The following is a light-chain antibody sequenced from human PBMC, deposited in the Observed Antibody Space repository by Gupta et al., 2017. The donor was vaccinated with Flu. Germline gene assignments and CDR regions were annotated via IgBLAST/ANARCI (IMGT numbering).Light chain of an antibody. CDR1: QSISSY. Sequence: DIQMTQSPSSLSASVGDRVTITCRASQSISSYLNWYQQKPGKAPKLLIYAASSLQSGVPSRFSGSGSGTDFTLTISSLQPEDFATYYCQQSYSTPLGPRKPPSPYTFGQGTKLEIK. V-gene: IGKV1-39*01. CDR2: AAS. J-gene: IGKJ2*01. CDR3: QQSYSTPLGPRKPPSPYT.